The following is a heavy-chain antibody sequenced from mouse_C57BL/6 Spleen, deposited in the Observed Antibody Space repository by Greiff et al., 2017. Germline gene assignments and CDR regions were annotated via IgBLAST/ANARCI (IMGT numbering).Heavy chain of an antibody. V-gene: IGHV1-50*01. Sequence: QVQLKQPGAELVKPGASVKLSCKASGYTFTSYWMQWVKQRPGQGLEWIEEIDPSDSYTNYNQKFKGKATLTVDTSSSTAYMQLSSLTSEDSAVYYCARKLGRGSWFAYWGQGTLVTVSA. J-gene: IGHJ3*01. CDR1: GYTFTSYW. CDR2: IDPSDSYT. D-gene: IGHD4-1*01. CDR3: ARKLGRGSWFAY.